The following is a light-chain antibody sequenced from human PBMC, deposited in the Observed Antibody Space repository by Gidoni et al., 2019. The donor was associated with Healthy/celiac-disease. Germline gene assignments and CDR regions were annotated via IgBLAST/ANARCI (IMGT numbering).Light chain of an antibody. V-gene: IGKV2-28*01. J-gene: IGKJ2*01. CDR2: LGS. CDR1: QSLLHSNGYNY. CDR3: MQALQTPWGPLYT. Sequence: DIVMTQSPLSLPVTPGEPASISCRSSQSLLHSNGYNYLDWYLQKPGQSPQLLIYLGSNRASGVPDRFSGSGSGTDFTLKISRVEAEDVGVYYCMQALQTPWGPLYTFGQGTKLEIK.